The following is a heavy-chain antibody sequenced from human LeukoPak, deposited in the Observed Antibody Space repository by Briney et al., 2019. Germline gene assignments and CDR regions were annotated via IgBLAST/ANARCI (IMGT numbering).Heavy chain of an antibody. J-gene: IGHJ3*02. CDR2: ISSSSSTI. V-gene: IGHV3-48*04. CDR3: ATYPWGDAFDI. D-gene: IGHD3-16*01. CDR1: GFTFSSYS. Sequence: GGSLRLSCAASGFTFSSYSMNWVRQAPGKGLEWVSYISSSSSTIYYADSVKGRFTISRDNAKNSLYLQMNSLRAEDTAVYYCATYPWGDAFDIWGQGTMVTVSS.